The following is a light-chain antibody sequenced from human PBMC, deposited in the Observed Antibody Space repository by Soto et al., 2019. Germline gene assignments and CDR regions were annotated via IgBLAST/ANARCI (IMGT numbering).Light chain of an antibody. CDR2: KAS. J-gene: IGKJ1*01. CDR3: QHYNSYAEA. Sequence: DIQMTQSPSTLSGSVGDRVTITCRASQTISSWLAWYQQKPGKAPKLLIYKASTLKIGVPSRFSGSGSGTEFTLPIGSQQPDDFATYDCQHYNSYAEAFGEGTKVELK. CDR1: QTISSW. V-gene: IGKV1-5*03.